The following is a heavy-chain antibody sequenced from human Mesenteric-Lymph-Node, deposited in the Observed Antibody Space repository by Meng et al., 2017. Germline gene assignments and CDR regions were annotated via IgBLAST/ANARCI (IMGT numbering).Heavy chain of an antibody. CDR2: VRYSGTA. CDR3: ARHVYGDSYGF. D-gene: IGHD4-17*01. J-gene: IGHJ4*02. V-gene: IGHV4-39*01. Sequence: PDPGPGPGKPAETLSPTCTVSGGSLDNSDYFWDWIRQPPGKGLEWIGSVRYSGTAYYNPSLTSRVTISVDTSKNQFSLNLSSLTAADTAVYYCARHVYGDSYGFWGQGTLVTSPQ. CDR1: GGSLDNSDYF.